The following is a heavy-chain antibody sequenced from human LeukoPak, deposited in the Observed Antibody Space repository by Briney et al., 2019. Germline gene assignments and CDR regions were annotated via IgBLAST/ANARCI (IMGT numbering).Heavy chain of an antibody. CDR3: ARHDSTGYYH. V-gene: IGHV4-59*01. CDR2: IYYSGST. CDR1: GGSISPYY. J-gene: IGHJ5*02. Sequence: SETLSLTCTVSGGSISPYYWSWIRPPPGKGLEWIGYIYYSGSTNYNPSLKSRVTMSVDTSKNQFSLRLSSVTAADTAVYYCARHDSTGYYHWGQGTLVTVSS. D-gene: IGHD3-22*01.